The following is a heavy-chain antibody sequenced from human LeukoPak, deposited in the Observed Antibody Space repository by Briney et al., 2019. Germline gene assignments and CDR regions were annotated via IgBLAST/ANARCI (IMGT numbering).Heavy chain of an antibody. J-gene: IGHJ3*02. CDR2: ISGSGGGT. Sequence: PGGSLRLSCVPSGFTFSSYAMSWVRQAPGKGLEWVSGISGSGGGTYYADSVKGRFTISRDNAKNSLYLQMNSLRAEDTAVYYCARDQSGYYYDSSGYSPGAFDIWGQGTMVTVSS. CDR1: GFTFSSYA. CDR3: ARDQSGYYYDSSGYSPGAFDI. V-gene: IGHV3-23*01. D-gene: IGHD3-22*01.